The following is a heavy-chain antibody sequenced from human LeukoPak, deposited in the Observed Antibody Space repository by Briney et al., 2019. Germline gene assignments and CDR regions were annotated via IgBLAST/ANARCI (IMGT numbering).Heavy chain of an antibody. CDR1: GGSISGYY. Sequence: SETLSLTRTVSGGSISGYYWSWIRQPPGQRLEWIGDIYYNGNTDYNPSLKSRVTISVDTSKNQFSLKVNSVTAADTAVYYCARTQPFGYSYGPYFDYWGQGTLVTVSS. J-gene: IGHJ4*02. D-gene: IGHD5-18*01. CDR2: IYYNGNT. V-gene: IGHV4-59*08. CDR3: ARTQPFGYSYGPYFDY.